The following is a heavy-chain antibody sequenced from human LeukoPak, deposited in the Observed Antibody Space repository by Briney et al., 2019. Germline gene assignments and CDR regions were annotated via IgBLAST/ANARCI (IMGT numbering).Heavy chain of an antibody. V-gene: IGHV3-21*04. CDR3: AKDLRRGSGSSDWFDP. Sequence: PGGSLRLSCAASGFTFSSYSMNWVRQALGKGLEWVSSISGSSYYIYYADSVKGRFTISRDNSKNTLYLQMNSLRAEDTAVYYCAKDLRRGSGSSDWFDPWGQGTLVTVSS. CDR2: ISGSSYYI. J-gene: IGHJ5*02. CDR1: GFTFSSYS. D-gene: IGHD1-26*01.